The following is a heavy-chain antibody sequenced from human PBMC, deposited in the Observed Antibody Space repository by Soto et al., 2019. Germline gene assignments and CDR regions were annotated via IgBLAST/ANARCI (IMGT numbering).Heavy chain of an antibody. CDR3: ARGDGDYADLDWFDP. V-gene: IGHV3-21*01. D-gene: IGHD4-17*01. Sequence: EVQLVESGGGLVKPGGSLRLSCAASGFTFSSYSMNWVRQAPGKGLEWVSSISSSSSYIYYADSVKGRFTISRDNAKNSLYLQMNSLRAEDTAVYYCARGDGDYADLDWFDPWGQGTLVTVSS. CDR2: ISSSSSYI. CDR1: GFTFSSYS. J-gene: IGHJ5*02.